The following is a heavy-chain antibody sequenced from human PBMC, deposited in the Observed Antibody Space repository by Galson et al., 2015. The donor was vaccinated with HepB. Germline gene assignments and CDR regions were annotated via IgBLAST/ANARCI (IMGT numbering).Heavy chain of an antibody. V-gene: IGHV3-7*03. CDR3: ARDRDGGWSYDC. Sequence: SLRLSCAASRFTFSTYWMHWVRQAPGKGLEWVASIKPDGTVQIFVDSVKGRFTISRDNAKNSLSLQMNSLRVEDTAVYYRARDRDGGWSYDCWGQGTLVTVSS. D-gene: IGHD6-19*01. J-gene: IGHJ4*02. CDR1: RFTFSTYW. CDR2: IKPDGTVQ.